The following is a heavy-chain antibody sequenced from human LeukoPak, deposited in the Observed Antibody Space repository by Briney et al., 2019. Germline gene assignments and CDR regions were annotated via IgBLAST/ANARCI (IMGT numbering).Heavy chain of an antibody. CDR3: ARPGQWLVRDYFDY. D-gene: IGHD6-19*01. CDR2: IYYSGST. CDR1: GYSISSGYY. J-gene: IGHJ4*02. V-gene: IGHV4-38-2*01. Sequence: SETLSLTCAVSGYSISSGYYWGWIRQPPGKGLEWIGSIYYSGSTYYNPSLKSRVTISVDTSKNQFSLKLSSVTAADTAVYYCARPGQWLVRDYFDYWGQGTLVTVSS.